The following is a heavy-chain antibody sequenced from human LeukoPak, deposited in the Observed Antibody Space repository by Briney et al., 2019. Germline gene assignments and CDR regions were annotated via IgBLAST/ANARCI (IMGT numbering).Heavy chain of an antibody. CDR3: ARDFSVYGSGSYTLCRY. V-gene: IGHV3-30-3*01. D-gene: IGHD3-10*01. CDR1: GFTFSSYA. J-gene: IGHJ4*02. Sequence: GSLRLSCAASGFTFSSYAMHWVRQAPGKGLEWVAVISYDGSNKYYADSVKGRFTISRDSSKNTLYLQMNSLRAEDTAVYYCARDFSVYGSGSYTLCRYWGQGTLVTVSS. CDR2: ISYDGSNK.